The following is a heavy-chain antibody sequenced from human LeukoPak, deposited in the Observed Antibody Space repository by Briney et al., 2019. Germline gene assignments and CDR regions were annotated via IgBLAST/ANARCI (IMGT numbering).Heavy chain of an antibody. CDR1: GGSFSGYY. Sequence: PSETLSLTCAVYGGSFSGYYWSWIRQPPGKGPEWIGEIDHSGSTNHNPSLKSRVTISVDTSKNQFSLKLSSVTAADTALYYCARAKYYYGSGNYLPYYYYYGMDVWGQGTTVTVSS. CDR2: IDHSGST. D-gene: IGHD3-10*01. V-gene: IGHV4-34*01. J-gene: IGHJ6*02. CDR3: ARAKYYYGSGNYLPYYYYYGMDV.